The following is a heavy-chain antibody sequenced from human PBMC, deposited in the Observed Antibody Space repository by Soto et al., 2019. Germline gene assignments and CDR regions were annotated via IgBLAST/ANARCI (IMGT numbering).Heavy chain of an antibody. V-gene: IGHV3-74*01. CDR3: TRFRVPI. Sequence: EVQLVESGGGLVQPGGSLSLSCAASGFTFSRYWMHWVRQAPGEGLVWVSRINIDGSSTSYADSVKGRFTISRDNAKNTLYLQITSLRAEDTAIYYCTRFRVPIWGQGTMGTVST. J-gene: IGHJ3*02. CDR2: INIDGSST. CDR1: GFTFSRYW. D-gene: IGHD3-3*01.